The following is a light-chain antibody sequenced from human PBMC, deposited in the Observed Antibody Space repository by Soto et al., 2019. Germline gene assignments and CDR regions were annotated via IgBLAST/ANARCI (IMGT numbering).Light chain of an antibody. CDR2: DVS. V-gene: IGLV2-14*01. Sequence: QSALTQPASVSGSPGQSITISCTGTSSDVGGYNDVSWYQQHPGKAPKLMIYDVSSRPSGVSNRFSGSKSGNTASLTISGLQAEDEADYYCSSYTSSSTEVFGTGTKLTVL. CDR3: SSYTSSSTEV. CDR1: SSDVGGYND. J-gene: IGLJ1*01.